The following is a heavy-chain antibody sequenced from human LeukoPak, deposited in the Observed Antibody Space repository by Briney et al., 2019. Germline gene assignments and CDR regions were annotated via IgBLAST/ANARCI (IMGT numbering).Heavy chain of an antibody. CDR2: ISCSGGST. J-gene: IGHJ4*02. CDR1: GFTFSSYA. D-gene: IGHD6-13*01. CDR3: AKYRDSGSSWSLRGVFDY. Sequence: QPGGSLRLSCAASGFTFSSYAMSWVRQAPGKGLKWVSAISCSGGSTYYADSVKGRFTISRDNSKNTLYLQMNSLRAEDTAVYYSAKYRDSGSSWSLRGVFDYWGQGTLVTVSS. V-gene: IGHV3-23*01.